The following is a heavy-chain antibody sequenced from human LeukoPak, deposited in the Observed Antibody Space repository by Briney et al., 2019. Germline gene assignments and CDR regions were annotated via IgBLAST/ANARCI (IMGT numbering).Heavy chain of an antibody. CDR1: GFTFSTYS. CDR3: ARAGGSTVSHSDY. Sequence: TSGGSLRLSCAVSGFTFSTYSMNWVRQAPGKGLEWVSSISSSTSYIYYADSVKGRFTISKDNAKNSLYLQMNSLRAEDTAVYYCARAGGSTVSHSDYWGQGTLVTVSS. J-gene: IGHJ4*02. V-gene: IGHV3-21*01. CDR2: ISSSTSYI. D-gene: IGHD4-17*01.